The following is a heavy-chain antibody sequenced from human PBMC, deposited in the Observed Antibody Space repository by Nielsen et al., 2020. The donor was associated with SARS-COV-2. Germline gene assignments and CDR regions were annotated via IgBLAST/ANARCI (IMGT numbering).Heavy chain of an antibody. CDR1: GGSIESYEHY. CDR2: IYYSGST. CDR3: ARKEPNDGSFDY. D-gene: IGHD1-26*01. J-gene: IGHJ4*02. V-gene: IGHV4-30-4*01. Sequence: SETLSLTCSVSGGSIESYEHYWSWIRQSPGKGLEWIGYIYYSGSTYYNPSLESRVTISVDTSKNQFSLKLSSVTAADTAVYYCARKEPNDGSFDYWGQGTLVTVSS.